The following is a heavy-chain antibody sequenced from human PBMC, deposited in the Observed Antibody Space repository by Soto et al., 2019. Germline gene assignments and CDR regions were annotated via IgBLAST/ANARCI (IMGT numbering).Heavy chain of an antibody. D-gene: IGHD3-16*01. V-gene: IGHV1-18*01. Sequence: QVQLVQSGDEVKKPGASVKVSCRASGYTFTSYGISWVRQAPGQGLEWMGWISTYTGNTNYAQKLQGRVTMTTASSTNTAYMDLRSLTSDDTAVYFCARRLGSYYYGMDVWVQGTTVTVSS. J-gene: IGHJ6*02. CDR2: ISTYTGNT. CDR3: ARRLGSYYYGMDV. CDR1: GYTFTSYG.